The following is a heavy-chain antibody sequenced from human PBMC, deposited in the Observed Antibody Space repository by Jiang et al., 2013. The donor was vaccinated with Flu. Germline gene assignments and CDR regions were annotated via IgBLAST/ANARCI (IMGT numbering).Heavy chain of an antibody. D-gene: IGHD4-17*01. Sequence: RSLRLSCAASGFTFSSNGMHWVRQAPGKGLEWVSVISYDGSNKYYADSVKGRFSISRDNSKNTLYLQMNSLRAEDTAEYYCATPYGDSGAHFWYFDLWGRGTLVTVSS. V-gene: IGHV3-30*03. CDR3: ATPYGDSGAHFWYFDL. J-gene: IGHJ2*01. CDR1: GFTFSSNG. CDR2: ISYDGSNK.